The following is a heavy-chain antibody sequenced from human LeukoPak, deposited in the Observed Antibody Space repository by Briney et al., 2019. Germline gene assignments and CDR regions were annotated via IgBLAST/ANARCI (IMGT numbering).Heavy chain of an antibody. V-gene: IGHV3-43D*03. CDR1: GFTFSSYA. CDR2: ISWDGGAT. Sequence: PGRSLRLSCAASGFTFSSYAMSWVRQAPGKGLEWVSLISWDGGATYYADFVKGRFTISRDNSKNSLYLQMNSLRTEDTALYYCAKGLSHKLDDHLDYWGQGTLVTVSS. CDR3: AKGLSHKLDDHLDY. J-gene: IGHJ4*02. D-gene: IGHD3-16*02.